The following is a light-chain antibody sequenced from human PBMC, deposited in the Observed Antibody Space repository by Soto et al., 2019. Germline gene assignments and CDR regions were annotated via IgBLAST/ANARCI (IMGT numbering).Light chain of an antibody. J-gene: IGLJ1*01. CDR1: ALPKQY. CDR2: KDS. Sequence: SYELTQPPSVSVFPGQTARITCSGEALPKQYAYWYQQKPGQAPVLVRYKDSERPSGIPERFSGSSSGTTVTLTISGVQAEDEADYYCQSADSSGIYQVFGTGTKLTVL. CDR3: QSADSSGIYQV. V-gene: IGLV3-25*02.